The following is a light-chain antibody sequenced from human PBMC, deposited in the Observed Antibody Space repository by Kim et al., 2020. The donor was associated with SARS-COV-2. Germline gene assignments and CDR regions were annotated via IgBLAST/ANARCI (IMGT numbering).Light chain of an antibody. Sequence: QSALTQPPSVSGAPGQRVTISCTGSSSNIGAGYDVHWYQQLPGTAPKLLIYGNSNRPSGVPDRFSGSESGTSASLAITGLQAEDEADYYCQSYDSSLSCSVVFGGGTQLTVL. CDR1: SSNIGAGYD. V-gene: IGLV1-40*01. CDR3: QSYDSSLSCSVV. CDR2: GNS. J-gene: IGLJ2*01.